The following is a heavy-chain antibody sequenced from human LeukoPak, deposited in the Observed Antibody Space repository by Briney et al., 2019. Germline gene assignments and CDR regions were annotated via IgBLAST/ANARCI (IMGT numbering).Heavy chain of an antibody. CDR1: DDSITMYY. Sequence: SETLSLTCTVSDDSITMYYWTWIRQPPRKGLEWIGYVDHTGSTNFNPSLNGRVSISRDTSKNLFSLRLRSVTAADTAVYYCARVGGSYWSGRQPPFDPWGQGTLVTVSS. D-gene: IGHD1-26*01. CDR3: ARVGGSYWSGRQPPFDP. J-gene: IGHJ5*02. CDR2: VDHTGST. V-gene: IGHV4-59*01.